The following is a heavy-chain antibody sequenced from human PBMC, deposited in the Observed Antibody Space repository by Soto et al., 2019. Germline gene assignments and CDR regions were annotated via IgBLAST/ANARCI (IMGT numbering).Heavy chain of an antibody. Sequence: QVQLVESRGDLVEPGGSLRLSCAASGYTFSDYYMSWIRQAPGKGLEWISYIDTSGTKIYYADSVKGRFTITRDNAKYSLYLEMNSLRDEDTAVYYCASHYDMWSGYLSPVDYWGQGTLVTVSS. D-gene: IGHD3-3*01. CDR3: ASHYDMWSGYLSPVDY. CDR1: GYTFSDYY. J-gene: IGHJ4*02. V-gene: IGHV3-11*01. CDR2: IDTSGTKI.